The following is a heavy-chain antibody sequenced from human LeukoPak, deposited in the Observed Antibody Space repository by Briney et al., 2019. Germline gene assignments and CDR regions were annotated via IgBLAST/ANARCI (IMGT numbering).Heavy chain of an antibody. D-gene: IGHD3-10*01. CDR3: ARTGLLWFGELLDY. CDR2: INHSGST. CDR1: GGSFSGYY. V-gene: IGHV4-34*01. J-gene: IGHJ4*02. Sequence: SETLSLTCAVYGGSFSGYYWSWIRQPPGKGLEWIGEINHSGSTNYNPSLKSRVTISVDTSKNQFSLKLSSVTAADTAVYYCARTGLLWFGELLDYWGQGTLVTVSS.